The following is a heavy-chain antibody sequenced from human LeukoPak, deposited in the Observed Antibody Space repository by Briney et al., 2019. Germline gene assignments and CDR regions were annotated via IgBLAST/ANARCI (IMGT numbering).Heavy chain of an antibody. V-gene: IGHV3-7*01. CDR1: GFTFSSYW. J-gene: IGHJ4*02. CDR2: IKQDGSEK. D-gene: IGHD3-3*01. Sequence: GGSLRLSCAASGFTFSSYWMSWVRQAPGKGLEWVANIKQDGSEKYYVDSVKGRFTISRDNAKNSLYLQMNSLRAEDTAVYYCARGPSVLRFLEWFGEYYFDYWGQGTLVTVSS. CDR3: ARGPSVLRFLEWFGEYYFDY.